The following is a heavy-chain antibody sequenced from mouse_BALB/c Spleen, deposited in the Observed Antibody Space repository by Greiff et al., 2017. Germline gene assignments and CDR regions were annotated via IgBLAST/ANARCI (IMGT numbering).Heavy chain of an antibody. V-gene: IGHV2-2*01. D-gene: IGHD1-1*01. CDR2: IWSGGST. J-gene: IGHJ3*01. CDR3: AREVLRSLAY. CDR1: GFSLTSYG. Sequence: QVQLQQSGPGLVQPSQSLSITCTVSGFSLTSYGVHWVRQSPGKGLEWLGVIWSGGSTDYNAAFISRLSISKDNSKSQVFFKMNSLQTDDTAMYYCAREVLRSLAYWGQGTLVTVSA.